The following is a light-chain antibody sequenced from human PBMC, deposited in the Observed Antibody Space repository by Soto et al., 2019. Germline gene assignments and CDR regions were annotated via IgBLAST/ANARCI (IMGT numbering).Light chain of an antibody. Sequence: EIVMTQSPATLPVSPGERATLSCRASQSVSSNLAWYQQKPGQAPRFLIYGASTRATGIPARFSGSGSGTEFTLTISSLQSEDFAVYYCQQYDNWPRTFGGGTKVDIK. V-gene: IGKV3-15*01. CDR2: GAS. CDR1: QSVSSN. J-gene: IGKJ4*01. CDR3: QQYDNWPRT.